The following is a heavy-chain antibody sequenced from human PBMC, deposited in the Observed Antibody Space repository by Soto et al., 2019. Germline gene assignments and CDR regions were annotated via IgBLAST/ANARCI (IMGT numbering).Heavy chain of an antibody. V-gene: IGHV3-7*04. Sequence: EVQLVESGGGLVQPGGSLRLSCSASGFIFSSYWMSWLRQAPGKGLEWVASMNEYGSERYYVDSVKGRFTISRDNAKKSLYLQLNSLRAEDTAVSYCARATGPDKEDYWGQVTLGTVSS. CDR2: MNEYGSER. CDR1: GFIFSSYW. CDR3: ARATGPDKEDY. J-gene: IGHJ4*02.